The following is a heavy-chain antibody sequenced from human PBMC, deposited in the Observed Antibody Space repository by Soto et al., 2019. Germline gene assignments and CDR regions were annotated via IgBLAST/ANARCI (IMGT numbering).Heavy chain of an antibody. J-gene: IGHJ5*02. CDR2: IYYSGST. CDR1: GGSVSSGSHY. D-gene: IGHD3-3*01. CDR3: ARDTSYYFWSRQLVFHP. V-gene: IGHV4-61*03. Sequence: PSATLPLTCTVSGGSVSSGSHYWSWIRQPPGKGLEWIGNIYYSGSTKYNPSLKSRVTISVDRSRNHFSLNLRSVTTADTALYYCARDTSYYFWSRQLVFHPCGEETL.